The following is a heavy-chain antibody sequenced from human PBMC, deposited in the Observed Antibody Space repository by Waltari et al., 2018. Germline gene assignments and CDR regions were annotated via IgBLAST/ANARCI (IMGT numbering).Heavy chain of an antibody. V-gene: IGHV4-34*01. Sequence: QVQLQQWGAGLLKPSETLSLTCAVYGGSFSGYYWSWIRQPPGKGLEWIGEINHSGSTNDNPSLKSRVTISVDTSKNQFSLKLSSVTAADTAVYYCARHNANYYDSSGYQNLFDYWGQGTLVTVSS. CDR3: ARHNANYYDSSGYQNLFDY. J-gene: IGHJ4*02. CDR1: GGSFSGYY. CDR2: INHSGST. D-gene: IGHD3-22*01.